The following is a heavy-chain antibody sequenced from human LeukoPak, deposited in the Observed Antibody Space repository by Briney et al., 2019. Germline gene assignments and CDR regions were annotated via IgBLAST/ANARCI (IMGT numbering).Heavy chain of an antibody. D-gene: IGHD3-9*01. CDR1: GGTFSSYA. CDR2: IIPIFGTA. V-gene: IGHV1-69*13. J-gene: IGHJ6*02. Sequence: GASVKVSCKASGGTFSSYAISWVRQAPGQGLEWMGGIIPIFGTANYAQKFQGRVTITADESTSTAYMELSSLRSEDTAVYYCASELVTQRAYYYYYYGMDVWGQGTTVTVSS. CDR3: ASELVTQRAYYYYYYGMDV.